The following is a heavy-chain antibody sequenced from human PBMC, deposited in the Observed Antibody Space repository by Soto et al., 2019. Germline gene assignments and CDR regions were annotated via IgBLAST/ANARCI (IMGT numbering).Heavy chain of an antibody. D-gene: IGHD3-3*01. Sequence: SETLSLTCTVSGGSISSGDYYWSWIRQPPGKGLEWIGYIYYSGSTYYNPSLKSRVTISVDTSKNQFSLKLSSVTAADTAGYYCAREGLGYDFWSGYYVSWFDPWGQGTLVTVSS. CDR3: AREGLGYDFWSGYYVSWFDP. CDR1: GGSISSGDYY. J-gene: IGHJ5*02. V-gene: IGHV4-30-4*01. CDR2: IYYSGST.